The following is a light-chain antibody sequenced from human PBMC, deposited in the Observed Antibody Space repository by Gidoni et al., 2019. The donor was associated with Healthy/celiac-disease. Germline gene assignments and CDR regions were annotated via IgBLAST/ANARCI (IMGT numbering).Light chain of an antibody. J-gene: IGLJ2*01. CDR2: LNSDGSH. V-gene: IGLV4-69*01. CDR1: SGHSSYA. CDR3: QTWGTGNVV. Sequence: QLVLTQSPSASASLGASAKLTCILSSGHSSYAIAWHQQQPEKGPRYLMKLNSDGSHNKGDGIPDRFSGSSSGAERYLTISSLQSEDEADYYCQTWGTGNVVFGGGTKLTVL.